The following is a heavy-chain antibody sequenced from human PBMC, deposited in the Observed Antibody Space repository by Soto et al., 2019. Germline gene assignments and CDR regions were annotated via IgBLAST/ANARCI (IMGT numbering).Heavy chain of an antibody. J-gene: IGHJ6*02. CDR1: GFSLSTSGVG. CDR2: IYWNDDK. V-gene: IGHV2-5*01. Sequence: SGPTLVKPTQTLTLTCTFSGFSLSTSGVGVGWIRQPPGKALEWLALIYWNDDKRYSPSLKSRLTITKDTSKNQVVLTMTNMDPVDTATYYCAHLYYDFWSGYDSGYGMDVWGQGTTVTVSS. D-gene: IGHD3-3*01. CDR3: AHLYYDFWSGYDSGYGMDV.